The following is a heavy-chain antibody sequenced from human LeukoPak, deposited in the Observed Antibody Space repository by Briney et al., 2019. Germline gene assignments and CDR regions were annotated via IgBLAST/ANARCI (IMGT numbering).Heavy chain of an antibody. J-gene: IGHJ4*02. CDR3: ARIYCSGGSCYYFDY. Sequence: PSETLSLTCTVFGGSISSYYWSWIRQPAGKGLEWIGRIYTSGGTNYNPSLKSRVTMSVDTSKNQFSLKLSSVTAADTAVYYCARIYCSGGSCYYFDYWGQGTLVTVSS. CDR2: IYTSGGT. D-gene: IGHD2-15*01. CDR1: GGSISSYY. V-gene: IGHV4-4*07.